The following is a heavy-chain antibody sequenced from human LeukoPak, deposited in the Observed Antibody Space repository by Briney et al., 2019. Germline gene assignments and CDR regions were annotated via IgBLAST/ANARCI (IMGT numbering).Heavy chain of an antibody. V-gene: IGHV3-43*02. CDR2: ISGDGGST. CDR1: GFTYDDYA. D-gene: IGHD6-19*01. CDR3: AYSSHDY. J-gene: IGHJ4*02. Sequence: GGSLRLSCAASGFTYDDYAMHWVRQAPGKGLEWVSLISGDGGSTYYAVSVRGRFTISRDNSKNSLYLQMNSLRTEDTALYYCAYSSHDYWGQGTLVTVSS.